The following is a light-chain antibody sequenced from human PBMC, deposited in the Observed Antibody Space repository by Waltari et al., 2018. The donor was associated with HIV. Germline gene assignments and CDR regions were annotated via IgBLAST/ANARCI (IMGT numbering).Light chain of an antibody. CDR3: QQRSDWPPYT. V-gene: IGKV3-11*01. CDR2: DAS. J-gene: IGKJ2*01. Sequence: EIVLTQSPATLSLSPGETATLFCRASQSVGTYLAWYQQTPGQAPRLLISDASNRATGIPARFSGSGSGTDFTLTIGSLEPEDFAVYYCQQRSDWPPYTFGQGTKLEIK. CDR1: QSVGTY.